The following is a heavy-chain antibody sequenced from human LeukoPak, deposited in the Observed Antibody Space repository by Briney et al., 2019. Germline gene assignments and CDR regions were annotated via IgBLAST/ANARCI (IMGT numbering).Heavy chain of an antibody. CDR2: FSGSGGST. CDR3: AKGRGILTGYGTMYYFDY. CDR1: GFTFSDSY. V-gene: IGHV3-23*01. J-gene: IGHJ4*02. Sequence: GGSLRLSCAASGFTFSDSYMTWVRQAPGKGLEWVSAFSGSGGSTYYADSVKGRFTISRDISKNTLYLQMNSLGVEDTAIYYCAKGRGILTGYGTMYYFDYWGQGTLVTVSS. D-gene: IGHD3-9*01.